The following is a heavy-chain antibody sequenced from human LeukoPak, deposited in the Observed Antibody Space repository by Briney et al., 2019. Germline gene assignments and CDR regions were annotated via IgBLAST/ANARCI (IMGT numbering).Heavy chain of an antibody. CDR2: INPNSGGT. D-gene: IGHD2-2*01. J-gene: IGHJ4*02. CDR1: GGTFSSYA. CDR3: ARDLGKGCSSTSCYDVFDY. Sequence: ASVKVSCKASGGTFSSYAISWVRQAPGQGLEWMGWINPNSGGTNYAQKFQGRVTMTRDTSISTAYMELSRLRSDDTAVYYCARDLGKGCSSTSCYDVFDYWGQGTLVTVSS. V-gene: IGHV1-2*02.